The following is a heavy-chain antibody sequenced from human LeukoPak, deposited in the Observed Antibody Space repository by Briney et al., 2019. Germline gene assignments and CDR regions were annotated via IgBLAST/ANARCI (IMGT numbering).Heavy chain of an antibody. J-gene: IGHJ4*02. Sequence: SETLSLTCTVSGGSISSSSYYWRRIRQPPRKGLAWLAGIYYSGSTYYNPSLKSRVTISVDTSKNQFSLKLSSVTAADTAVYYCARGGGTYSSSWYGSIYLDYWGQGTLVTVSS. V-gene: IGHV4-39*07. D-gene: IGHD6-13*01. CDR2: IYYSGST. CDR3: ARGGGTYSSSWYGSIYLDY. CDR1: GGSISSSSYY.